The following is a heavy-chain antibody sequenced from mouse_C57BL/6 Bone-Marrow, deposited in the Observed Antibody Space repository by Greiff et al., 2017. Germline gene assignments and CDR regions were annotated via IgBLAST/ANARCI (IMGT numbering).Heavy chain of an antibody. CDR2: IWWDDDK. CDR1: GFSLSTFGMG. Sequence: QVTLKESGPGILQPSQTLSLTCSFSGFSLSTFGMGVGWIRQPSGKGLEWLAHIWWDDDKYYNPALKSRLTISKDTSKNQVFLKIANVDTADTATYYCARYYYGSSYWYFDVWGTGTTVTVSS. CDR3: ARYYYGSSYWYFDV. D-gene: IGHD1-1*01. V-gene: IGHV8-8*01. J-gene: IGHJ1*03.